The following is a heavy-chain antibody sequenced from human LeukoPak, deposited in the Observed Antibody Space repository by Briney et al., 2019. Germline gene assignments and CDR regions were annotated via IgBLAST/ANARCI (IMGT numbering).Heavy chain of an antibody. CDR3: AKAFNYYDSSGSIDD. D-gene: IGHD3-22*01. Sequence: GGSLRLSCAASGFTFDDYAMHWVCQAPGKGLEWVSLISGDGGSTYYADSVKGRFTISRDNSKNCLYLQMNSLRTEDTALYYCAKAFNYYDSSGSIDDWGQGTLVTASS. CDR2: ISGDGGST. V-gene: IGHV3-43*02. CDR1: GFTFDDYA. J-gene: IGHJ4*02.